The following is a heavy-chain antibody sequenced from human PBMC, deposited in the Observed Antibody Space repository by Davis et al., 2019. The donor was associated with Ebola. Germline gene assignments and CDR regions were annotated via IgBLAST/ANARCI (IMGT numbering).Heavy chain of an antibody. CDR1: GFTFSSYA. J-gene: IGHJ6*02. D-gene: IGHD5-24*01. Sequence: GESLKISCAASGFTFSSYAMSWVRQAPGKGLEWVSAISGSGGSTYYADSVKGRFTISRDNSKNTLYLQMNSLRAEDTAVYYCAKDSEEMATIPLYYYYYGMDVWGQGTTVTVSS. V-gene: IGHV3-23*01. CDR2: ISGSGGST. CDR3: AKDSEEMATIPLYYYYYGMDV.